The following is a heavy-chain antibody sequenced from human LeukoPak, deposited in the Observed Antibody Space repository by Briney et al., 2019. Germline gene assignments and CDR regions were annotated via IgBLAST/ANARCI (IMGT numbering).Heavy chain of an antibody. V-gene: IGHV1-18*01. CDR2: ISAYNGNT. J-gene: IGHJ4*02. D-gene: IGHD3-3*01. CDR3: ARYDFWSGYYIAY. Sequence: ASVKVSCKASGYTFTSYGISWVRQAPGQGLEWMGWISAYNGNTNYAQKLQGRVTMTTDTSTSTAYTELRSLRSDDTAVYYCARYDFWSGYYIAYWGQGTLVTVSS. CDR1: GYTFTSYG.